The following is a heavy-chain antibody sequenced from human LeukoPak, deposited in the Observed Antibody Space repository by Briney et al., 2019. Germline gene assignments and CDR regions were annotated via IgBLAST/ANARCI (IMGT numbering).Heavy chain of an antibody. CDR3: ARGRYSSSWPGIYYFDY. CDR1: GGSFSGYY. Sequence: PSETLSLTCAVYGGSFSGYYWSWIRQPPGKGLEWIGEINHSGSTNYNPSLKSRVTISVDTSKNQFSLKLSSVTAADTAVYYCARGRYSSSWPGIYYFDYWGQGTLVTVSS. V-gene: IGHV4-34*01. J-gene: IGHJ4*02. CDR2: INHSGST. D-gene: IGHD6-13*01.